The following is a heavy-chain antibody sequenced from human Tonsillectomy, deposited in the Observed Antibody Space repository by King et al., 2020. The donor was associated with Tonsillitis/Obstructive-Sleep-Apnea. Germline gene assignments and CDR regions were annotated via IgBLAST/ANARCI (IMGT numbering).Heavy chain of an antibody. J-gene: IGHJ6*03. D-gene: IGHD3-3*01. CDR2: ISYDGSNK. CDR1: GFTFSSYA. CDR3: ARDGPRTIFGVDHGFYYYYYYMDV. V-gene: IGHV3-30*01. Sequence: VQLVESGGGVVQPGRSLRLSCAASGFTFSSYAMHWVRQAPGKGLEWVAVISYDGSNKYYADSVKGRFTFSRDNSKNTLYLQMNSLRAEDTAVYYCARDGPRTIFGVDHGFYYYYYYMDVWGKGTTVTVSS.